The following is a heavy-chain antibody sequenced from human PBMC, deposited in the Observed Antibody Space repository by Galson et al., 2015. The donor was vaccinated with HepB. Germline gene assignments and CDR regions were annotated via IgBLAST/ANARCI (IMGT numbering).Heavy chain of an antibody. Sequence: SLRLSCASSGFTFGDYALNWFRQPPGKGLEWVSAISGSGGSTYYADSVKGRFTISRDNSKNTLYLQMNSLRAEDTAVYYCAKSKFDYGSGSYYRDAFDIWGQGTMVTVSS. CDR1: GFTFGDYA. J-gene: IGHJ3*02. V-gene: IGHV3-23*01. CDR3: AKSKFDYGSGSYYRDAFDI. CDR2: ISGSGGST. D-gene: IGHD3-10*01.